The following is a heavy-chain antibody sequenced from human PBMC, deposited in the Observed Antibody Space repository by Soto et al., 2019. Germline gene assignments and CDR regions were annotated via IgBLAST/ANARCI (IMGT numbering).Heavy chain of an antibody. CDR1: GGTFRSHA. Sequence: QVQLEQSGAEVKKPGSSVKVSCKASGGTFRSHAIAWVRQAPGQGLEWMGDFIPIFGTSNYAQKFQGRISNTADKSRTTAHMALSTVTDEDTATYYCARGEGYYDSSGLEYYHGMDVWGQGTTLTVSS. J-gene: IGHJ6*02. CDR2: FIPIFGTS. D-gene: IGHD3-22*01. CDR3: ARGEGYYDSSGLEYYHGMDV. V-gene: IGHV1-69*06.